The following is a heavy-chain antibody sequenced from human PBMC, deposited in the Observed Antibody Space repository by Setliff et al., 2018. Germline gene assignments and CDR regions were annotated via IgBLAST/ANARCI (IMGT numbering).Heavy chain of an antibody. J-gene: IGHJ5*02. CDR1: GFIFSSYE. D-gene: IGHD3-3*01. Sequence: LRLSCAASGFIFSSYEMNWVRQAPGKGLEWVTYIANRGNTVYYADSVKGRFTVSRDNANSSLFLQMNSLRVDDTAVYYCARDVYDFRTGLGGPWGQGTRVTVSS. CDR2: IANRGNTV. V-gene: IGHV3-48*03. CDR3: ARDVYDFRTGLGGP.